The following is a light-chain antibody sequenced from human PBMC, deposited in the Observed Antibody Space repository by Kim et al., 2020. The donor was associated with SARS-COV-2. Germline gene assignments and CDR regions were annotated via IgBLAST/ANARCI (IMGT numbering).Light chain of an antibody. CDR2: GKY. J-gene: IGLJ3*02. V-gene: IGLV3-19*01. Sequence: LGQTVRLTCQGDSLRNYYATWYQQRPGQAPTLVLYGKYDRPSGIPDRFSGSASGNTASLTITGAQAEDEGDYYCSSRDTSGDHVVFGGGTRLTVL. CDR3: SSRDTSGDHVV. CDR1: SLRNYY.